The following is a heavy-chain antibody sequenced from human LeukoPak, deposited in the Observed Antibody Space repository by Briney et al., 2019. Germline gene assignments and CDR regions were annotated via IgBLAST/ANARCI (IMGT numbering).Heavy chain of an antibody. CDR1: GGTFSSYA. Sequence: SVKVSCKASGGTFSSYAISWVRQAPGQGLEWMGGIIPIFGTANYAQKFQGRVTITADESTSTAYMELSGLRSEDTAVYYCARDPSGYYEYYFDYWGQGTLVTVSS. J-gene: IGHJ4*02. D-gene: IGHD3-22*01. CDR3: ARDPSGYYEYYFDY. CDR2: IIPIFGTA. V-gene: IGHV1-69*13.